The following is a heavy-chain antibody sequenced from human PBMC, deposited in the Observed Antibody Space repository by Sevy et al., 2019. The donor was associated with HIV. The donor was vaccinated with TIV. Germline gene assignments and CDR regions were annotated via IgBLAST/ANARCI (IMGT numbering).Heavy chain of an antibody. J-gene: IGHJ5*02. D-gene: IGHD2-2*01. CDR1: GFTFRSYA. CDR2: ISSSSSYI. CDR3: ARAAPIVVVPATFDP. Sequence: GVSLRLSCAASGFTFRSYAMNWVRQAPGKGLEWVSSISSSSSYIYYADSVKGRFTISRDNAKNSLYLQMNSLRAEDTAVYYCARAAPIVVVPATFDPWGQGTLVTVSS. V-gene: IGHV3-21*01.